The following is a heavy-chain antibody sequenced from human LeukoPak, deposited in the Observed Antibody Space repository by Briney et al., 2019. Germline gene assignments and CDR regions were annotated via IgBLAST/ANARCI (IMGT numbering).Heavy chain of an antibody. CDR2: INIGSSYT. V-gene: IGHV3-11*05. CDR3: AKDICLNVLRFLESNCGMDV. J-gene: IGHJ6*02. D-gene: IGHD3-3*01. Sequence: GGSLRLSCAASGFTFSDYYMSWIRQAPGKGLEWVSYINIGSSYTYYADSVKGRFTISRGNAKNSLYLQMSSLRTEDTALYYCAKDICLNVLRFLESNCGMDVWGQGTTVTVSS. CDR1: GFTFSDYY.